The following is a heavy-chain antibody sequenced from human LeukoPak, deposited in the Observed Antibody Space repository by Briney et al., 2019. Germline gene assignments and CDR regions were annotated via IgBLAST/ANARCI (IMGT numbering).Heavy chain of an antibody. Sequence: ASVKVSCKASGYIFTDYYMHWVRQAPGQGLEWMGWFNLASGGTKYAQKFQGRVTMTRDTSINTAYMELSSLGLDDTAVYYCARGLYYGGNQRAHDAFDIWGQGTLVTVSS. CDR3: ARGLYYGGNQRAHDAFDI. D-gene: IGHD4-23*01. J-gene: IGHJ3*02. CDR2: FNLASGGT. V-gene: IGHV1-2*02. CDR1: GYIFTDYY.